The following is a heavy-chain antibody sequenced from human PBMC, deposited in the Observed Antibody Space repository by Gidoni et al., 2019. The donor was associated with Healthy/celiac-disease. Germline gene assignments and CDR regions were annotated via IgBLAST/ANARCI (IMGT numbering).Heavy chain of an antibody. V-gene: IGHV3-33*01. CDR3: ARDVGSPYDSSGYYDY. J-gene: IGHJ4*02. D-gene: IGHD3-22*01. CDR1: GFTFSSYG. CDR2: IWYDGSNK. Sequence: QVQLVESGGGVVQPGRSLRLSCAAYGFTFSSYGMHWVRQAPGKGLEWVAVIWYDGSNKYYADSVKGRFTISRDNSKNTLYLQMNSLRAEDTAVYYCARDVGSPYDSSGYYDYWGQGTLVTVSS.